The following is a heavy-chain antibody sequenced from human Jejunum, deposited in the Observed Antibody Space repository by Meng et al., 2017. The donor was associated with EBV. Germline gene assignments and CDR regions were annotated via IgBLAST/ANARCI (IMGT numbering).Heavy chain of an antibody. CDR2: IYYSGSA. J-gene: IGHJ4*02. CDR3: ARGAYFDY. Sequence: HLQLEESGSGLVRPSKPLSLPCAFSGGSISSGGYSGHWIRQPPGKGLQWIGYIYYSGSAFYNPSLKSRVTLSVDRSKNQFSLNLSSVTAADTAVYYCARGAYFDYWGQGTLVTVSS. CDR1: GGSISSGGYS. V-gene: IGHV4-30-2*01.